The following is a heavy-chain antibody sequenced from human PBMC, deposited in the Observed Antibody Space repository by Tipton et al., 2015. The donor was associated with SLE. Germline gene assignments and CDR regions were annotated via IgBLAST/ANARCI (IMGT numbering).Heavy chain of an antibody. V-gene: IGHV4-59*08. J-gene: IGHJ4*02. D-gene: IGHD3-3*01. CDR2: LYYSGST. CDR1: GGSISSYY. CDR3: ARHGVFGVVVSYYFDY. Sequence: TLSLTCTVSGGSISSYYWSWIRQPPGKGLGWIGYLYYSGSTNSNPSLKSRSTLSLDPSKNPFSLRVNSATAADTAVYYCARHGVFGVVVSYYFDYWGQGTLVTVSS.